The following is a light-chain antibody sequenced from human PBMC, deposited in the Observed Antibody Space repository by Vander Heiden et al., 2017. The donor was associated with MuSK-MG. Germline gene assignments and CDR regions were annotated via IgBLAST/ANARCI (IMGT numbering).Light chain of an antibody. Sequence: DIVMTPSPDAPAVSLGERATINCKSSQSVLYSSNNKNYLAWYQQKPGQPPKLLIYWASTRESGVPDRFSGSGSGTDSTLTISSLQAEDVAVYYCQQYDSTPWTFGQGTKVEIK. J-gene: IGKJ1*01. CDR3: QQYDSTPWT. CDR1: QSVLYSSNNKNY. CDR2: WAS. V-gene: IGKV4-1*01.